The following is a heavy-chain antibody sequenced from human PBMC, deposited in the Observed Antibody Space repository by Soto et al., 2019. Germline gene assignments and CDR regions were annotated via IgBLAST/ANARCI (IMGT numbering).Heavy chain of an antibody. J-gene: IGHJ4*02. V-gene: IGHV1-18*01. CDR3: ASPVRSYYYDSSGYYFDY. D-gene: IGHD3-22*01. Sequence: QVQLVQSGAEVKKPGASVKVSCKASGYTFTSYGISWVRQAPGQGLEWMGWISAYNGNTNYAQKLQGRVTITADKSTSTAYMELSSLRSEDTAVYYCASPVRSYYYDSSGYYFDYWGQGTLVTVSS. CDR2: ISAYNGNT. CDR1: GYTFTSYG.